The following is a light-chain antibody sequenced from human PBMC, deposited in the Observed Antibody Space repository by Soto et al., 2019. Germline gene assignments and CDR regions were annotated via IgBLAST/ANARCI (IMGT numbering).Light chain of an antibody. Sequence: EIVLTQSPGTLSLSPGERATLSCRANQSVSSSYLAWYQQKPGQAPRLLIYGASSRATGIPDRFSGSGSGTDFTLTISRQEPEDFSVYYCQQYGSSLFTFGPGTKVDIK. CDR2: GAS. V-gene: IGKV3-20*01. J-gene: IGKJ3*01. CDR1: QSVSSSY. CDR3: QQYGSSLFT.